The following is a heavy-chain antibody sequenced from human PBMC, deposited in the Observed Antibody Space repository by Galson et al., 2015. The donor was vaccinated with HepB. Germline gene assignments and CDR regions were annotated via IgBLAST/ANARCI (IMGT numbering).Heavy chain of an antibody. V-gene: IGHV1-24*01. D-gene: IGHD4-23*01. Sequence: SVKVSCKVSGYTLTELSMHWVRQAPGKGLEWMGGFDPEDGETIYAQKFQGRVTMTEDTSTDTAYMELSSLRSEDTAVYYCATDLLGPSSHVHYGGNSIHWYFDLWGRGTLVTVSS. CDR3: ATDLLGPSSHVHYGGNSIHWYFDL. J-gene: IGHJ2*01. CDR1: GYTLTELS. CDR2: FDPEDGET.